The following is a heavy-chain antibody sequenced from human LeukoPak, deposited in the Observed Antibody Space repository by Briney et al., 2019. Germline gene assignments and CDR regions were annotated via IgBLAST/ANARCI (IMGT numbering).Heavy chain of an antibody. CDR3: ARDVGAAAPDAFDI. Sequence: GGSLRLSCAASGFAFSNYNMNWVRQAPGKGPEWVSSISTSSNYIYYADSVKGRFTISRDNAKNSLYLQMNSLRVEDTDVYYCARDVGAAAPDAFDIWGQGTMVTVSS. CDR2: ISTSSNYI. CDR1: GFAFSNYN. V-gene: IGHV3-21*01. D-gene: IGHD1-26*01. J-gene: IGHJ3*02.